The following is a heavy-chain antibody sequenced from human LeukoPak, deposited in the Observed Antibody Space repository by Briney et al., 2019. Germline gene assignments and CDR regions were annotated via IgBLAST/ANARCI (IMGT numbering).Heavy chain of an antibody. J-gene: IGHJ4*02. Sequence: GGSLRLSCAASGFTGSNNYVSWVRQAPGKGLEWVSSISSSSSYIYYADSVKGRFTISRDNAKNSLYLQMNSLRAEDTAVYYCARGRDGYNYEFDYWGQGTLVTVSS. V-gene: IGHV3-21*01. CDR1: GFTGSNNY. CDR2: ISSSSSYI. D-gene: IGHD5-24*01. CDR3: ARGRDGYNYEFDY.